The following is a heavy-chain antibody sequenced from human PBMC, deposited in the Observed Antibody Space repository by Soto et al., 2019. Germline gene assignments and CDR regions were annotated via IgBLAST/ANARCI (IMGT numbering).Heavy chain of an antibody. CDR1: GFTFSSYA. J-gene: IGHJ4*02. CDR3: AKDHSIFGVVIMTEGLEPNYDY. Sequence: GGSLRLSCAASGFTFSSYAMSWVRQAPGKGLEWVSAISGSGGSTYYADSVKGRFTISRDNSKNTLYLQMNSLRAEDTAVCYCAKDHSIFGVVIMTEGLEPNYDYWGQGTLVTVSS. V-gene: IGHV3-23*01. CDR2: ISGSGGST. D-gene: IGHD3-3*01.